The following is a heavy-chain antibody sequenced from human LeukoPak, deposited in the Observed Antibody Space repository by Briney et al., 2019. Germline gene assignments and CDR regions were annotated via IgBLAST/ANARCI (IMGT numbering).Heavy chain of an antibody. D-gene: IGHD6-13*01. Sequence: GGSLRLSCAASGFIFSSYWMTWVRQAPGKGLEWVANMKYDGSEKYYVDSVKGRFTISRDNAKNSLYLQMNSLRAEDTAVYYCARDIEAAGLFLDYWGQGTWSPSPQ. CDR2: MKYDGSEK. J-gene: IGHJ4*02. V-gene: IGHV3-7*01. CDR3: ARDIEAAGLFLDY. CDR1: GFIFSSYW.